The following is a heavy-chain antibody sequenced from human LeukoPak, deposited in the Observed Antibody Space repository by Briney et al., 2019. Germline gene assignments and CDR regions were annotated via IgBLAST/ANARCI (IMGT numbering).Heavy chain of an antibody. CDR1: GGPLNTYY. V-gene: IGHV4-59*13. Sequence: TSETLSLTCTVSGGPLNTYYWSWIRQPPGKRLEWIGYISKSGNTNYNPPLKSRVIISVDTSGNHFSLKLNSVTAADTAVYYCARGGPTVRDFEPWGRGTLVTVSS. D-gene: IGHD3-3*01. J-gene: IGHJ5*02. CDR3: ARGGPTVRDFEP. CDR2: ISKSGNT.